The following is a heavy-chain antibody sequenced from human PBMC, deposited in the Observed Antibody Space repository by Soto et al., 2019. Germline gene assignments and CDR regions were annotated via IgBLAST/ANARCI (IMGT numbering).Heavy chain of an antibody. Sequence: GGSLRLSCEDSGFTFNNYAMTWVRQMPGKGLQWVSTISGSGSSTFYADSVRGRFTISRHNSKNTLYLQMNSLRAADTALYYCAKEKIASTVADFFDYWGRGTLVTVSS. CDR1: GFTFNNYA. D-gene: IGHD6-19*01. V-gene: IGHV3-23*01. CDR3: AKEKIASTVADFFDY. J-gene: IGHJ4*02. CDR2: ISGSGSST.